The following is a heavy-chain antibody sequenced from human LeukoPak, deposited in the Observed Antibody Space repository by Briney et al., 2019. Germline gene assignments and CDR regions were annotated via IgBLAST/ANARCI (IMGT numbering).Heavy chain of an antibody. Sequence: GGSLRLSCAASGFTFSDHYMDWVRQAPGKGLEWVGRIRNKAKRYTTEYAASVKGRFTISRVDSENSLYLQMNSLKTEDTAVYYCARGDSSGGYRFPDYWGQGTLVTVSS. V-gene: IGHV3-72*01. J-gene: IGHJ4*02. CDR1: GFTFSDHY. CDR2: IRNKAKRYTT. D-gene: IGHD2-15*01. CDR3: ARGDSSGGYRFPDY.